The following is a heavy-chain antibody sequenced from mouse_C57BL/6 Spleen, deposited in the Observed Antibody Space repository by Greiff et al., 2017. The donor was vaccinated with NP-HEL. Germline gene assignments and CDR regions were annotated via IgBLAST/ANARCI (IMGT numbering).Heavy chain of an antibody. CDR3: ARVEDYGSSYVGAMDY. CDR2: IDPSDSYT. V-gene: IGHV1-69*01. CDR1: GYTFTSYW. J-gene: IGHJ4*01. D-gene: IGHD1-1*01. Sequence: QVQLQQSGAELVMPGASVKLSCKASGYTFTSYWMHWVKQRPGQGLEWIGEIDPSDSYTNYNQKFKGKSTLTLDKSSSTAYMQLSSLTSEDSAVYYCARVEDYGSSYVGAMDYWGQGTSVTVSS.